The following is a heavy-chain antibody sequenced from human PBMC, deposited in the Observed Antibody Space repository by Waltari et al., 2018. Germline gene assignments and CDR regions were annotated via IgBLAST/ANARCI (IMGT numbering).Heavy chain of an antibody. Sequence: QVQLVESGGGVVQPGRSLRLSCAAAGFTFSSYAMHWVRPAPGKGLGGVAVRSYDGSNKYYADAVKGRFTISRDNSKNTLYLQMNSLRAEDTAVYYCAILGYCTNGVCYTGTHNYGMDVWGQGTTVTVSS. CDR3: AILGYCTNGVCYTGTHNYGMDV. CDR1: GFTFSSYA. D-gene: IGHD2-8*01. V-gene: IGHV3-30-3*01. CDR2: RSYDGSNK. J-gene: IGHJ6*02.